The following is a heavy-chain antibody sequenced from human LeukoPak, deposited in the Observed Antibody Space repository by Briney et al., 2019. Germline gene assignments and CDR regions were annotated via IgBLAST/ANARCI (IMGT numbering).Heavy chain of an antibody. D-gene: IGHD6-13*01. CDR3: ARDGSSWYNWFDP. Sequence: GGSLRLSCAASGFTFSSYWMHWVRQAPGKGLVWVSRINSDGGSTSYADSVKGRFTISRDNAKNTLYLQMNSLRAEDTAVYYCARDGSSWYNWFDPWGQGTLVTVSS. J-gene: IGHJ5*02. V-gene: IGHV3-74*01. CDR2: INSDGGST. CDR1: GFTFSSYW.